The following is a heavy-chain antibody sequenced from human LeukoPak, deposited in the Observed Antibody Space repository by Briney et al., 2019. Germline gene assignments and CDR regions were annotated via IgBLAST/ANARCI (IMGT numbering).Heavy chain of an antibody. Sequence: PGGSLRLSCAASGFTFSSYWMTWVRQAPGKGLEWVANIKRDGSEKHYVDSVKGRFTISRDNAKNFLYLQMNSLRVEDTALYYCAKDIRGATVTDYGMDVWGQGTTVTVSS. CDR3: AKDIRGATVTDYGMDV. V-gene: IGHV3-7*03. D-gene: IGHD4-17*01. J-gene: IGHJ6*02. CDR2: IKRDGSEK. CDR1: GFTFSSYW.